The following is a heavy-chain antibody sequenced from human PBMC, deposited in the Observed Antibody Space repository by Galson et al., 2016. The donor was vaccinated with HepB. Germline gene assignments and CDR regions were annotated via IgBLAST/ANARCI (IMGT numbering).Heavy chain of an antibody. J-gene: IGHJ4*02. V-gene: IGHV3-11*05. D-gene: IGHD6-13*01. CDR1: GFTFSDCY. CDR3: AKDRASLYSPRHFDY. Sequence: SLRLSCAASGFTFSDCYMTWIRQAPGKGLEWVSYISSRSTYTGYADSVKGRFTISRDNAKNSLYLQVNSLRAEDTAIYYCAKDRASLYSPRHFDYWGQGTLVTVSS. CDR2: ISSRSTYT.